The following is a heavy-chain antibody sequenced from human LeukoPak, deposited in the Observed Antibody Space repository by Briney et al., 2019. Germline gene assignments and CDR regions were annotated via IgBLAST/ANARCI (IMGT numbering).Heavy chain of an antibody. D-gene: IGHD3-22*01. V-gene: IGHV4-34*01. CDR3: ASAEDDSSGYYYHYYYYGMDV. CDR1: GGSISSYY. CDR2: INHSGST. Sequence: SETLSLTCTVSGGSISSYYWSWIRQPPGKGLEWIGEINHSGSTNYNPSPKSRVTISVDTSKNQFSLKLSSVTAADTAVYYCASAEDDSSGYYYHYYYYGMDVWGQGTTVTVSS. J-gene: IGHJ6*02.